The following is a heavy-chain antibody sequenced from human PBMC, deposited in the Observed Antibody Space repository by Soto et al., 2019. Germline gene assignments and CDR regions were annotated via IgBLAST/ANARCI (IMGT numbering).Heavy chain of an antibody. Sequence: QVQLVQSGAEVKKPGSSVKVSCKASGGTFSSYTISWVRQAPGQGLEWMGRIIPILGIANCAQKFQGRVTITADKSTSTAYMELSSLRSEDTAVYYCARERGYSGYDYWFDPWGQGTLVTVSS. CDR2: IIPILGIA. V-gene: IGHV1-69*08. J-gene: IGHJ5*02. CDR1: GGTFSSYT. CDR3: ARERGYSGYDYWFDP. D-gene: IGHD5-12*01.